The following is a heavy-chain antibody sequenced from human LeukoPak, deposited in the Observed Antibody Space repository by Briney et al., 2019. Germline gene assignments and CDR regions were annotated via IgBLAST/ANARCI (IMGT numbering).Heavy chain of an antibody. CDR1: GYTFTSFW. CDR2: IYPGDSGT. Sequence: KDGESLKISCRASGYTFTSFWIGWVRQVPRKGLEWMGIIYPGDSGTRYSPSFQGQVTISADKSINTAYLQWSSPKASDTATYYRARLLTTRGSGYGMNIWGQGTTVIVSS. CDR3: ARLLTTRGSGYGMNI. J-gene: IGHJ6*02. V-gene: IGHV5-51*01. D-gene: IGHD1-1*01.